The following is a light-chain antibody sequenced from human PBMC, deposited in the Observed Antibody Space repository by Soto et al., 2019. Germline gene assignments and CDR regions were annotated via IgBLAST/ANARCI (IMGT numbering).Light chain of an antibody. CDR3: QQYNNWPPIT. Sequence: IVMPQSPDTLSLSPGEGVTIYCMSSQSVSSNLAWYQQRPGQAPRLLIYGASTRATGIPARFSGSGSGTEFTLTISSLQSEDFAVYYCQQYNNWPPITFGQGTRLEI. J-gene: IGKJ5*01. V-gene: IGKV3-15*01. CDR1: QSVSSN. CDR2: GAS.